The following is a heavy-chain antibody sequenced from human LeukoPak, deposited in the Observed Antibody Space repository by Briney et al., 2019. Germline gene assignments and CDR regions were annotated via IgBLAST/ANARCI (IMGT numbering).Heavy chain of an antibody. CDR3: ASGNNDWSL. J-gene: IGHJ4*02. D-gene: IGHD3-9*01. CDR1: GFTFHNYY. CDR2: INQDGSVR. V-gene: IGHV3-7*03. Sequence: PGGSLRLSCVASGFTFHNYYMSWVRQAPGKGLEWVANINQDGSVRYYVDSVKGRFTISRDNAKNSLHLQMNSLRVDDTAVYYCASGNNDWSLGGQGTLVTVSS.